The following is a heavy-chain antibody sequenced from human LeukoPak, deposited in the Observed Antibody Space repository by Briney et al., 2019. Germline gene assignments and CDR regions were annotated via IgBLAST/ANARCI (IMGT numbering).Heavy chain of an antibody. CDR2: ISYDGSNK. CDR1: GFTFSSYA. Sequence: PGGSLRLSCAASGFTFSSYAMHWVRQAPGKGLEWVAVISYDGSNKYYADSVKGRFTISRDNSKNTLYLQMNSLRAEDTAVYYCVPTSSAAGLYYFDYWGQGTLVTVSS. D-gene: IGHD6-19*01. V-gene: IGHV3-30*04. J-gene: IGHJ4*02. CDR3: VPTSSAAGLYYFDY.